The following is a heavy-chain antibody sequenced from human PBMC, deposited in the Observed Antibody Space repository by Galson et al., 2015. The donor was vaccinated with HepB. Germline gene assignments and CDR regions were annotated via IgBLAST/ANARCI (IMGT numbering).Heavy chain of an antibody. Sequence: SLRLSCAASGLNFNRYVMSWVRQAPGKGLEWVSDINASDDDTYYADSVKGRFTISRDNSNNMVHLQMNSLRAEDTAVYYCAKGCSGGSCYLRRFFDDWGQGVLVTVSS. J-gene: IGHJ4*02. CDR2: INASDDDT. CDR3: AKGCSGGSCYLRRFFDD. D-gene: IGHD2-15*01. V-gene: IGHV3-23*01. CDR1: GLNFNRYV.